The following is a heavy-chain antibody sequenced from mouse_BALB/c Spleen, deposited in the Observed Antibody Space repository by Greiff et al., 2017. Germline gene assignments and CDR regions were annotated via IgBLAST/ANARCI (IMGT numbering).Heavy chain of an antibody. V-gene: IGHV1-9*01. J-gene: IGHJ3*01. Sequence: QVQLQQSGAELMKPGASVKISCKATGYTFSSYWIEWVKQRPGHGLEWIGEILPGSGRTNYTKKFKGKATFTADTSSNTDYMQLSSLTSEDSAVYYCARGLQRYWFADWGQGTLVTVSA. CDR3: ARGLQRYWFAD. D-gene: IGHD1-1*01. CDR1: GYTFSSYW. CDR2: ILPGSGRT.